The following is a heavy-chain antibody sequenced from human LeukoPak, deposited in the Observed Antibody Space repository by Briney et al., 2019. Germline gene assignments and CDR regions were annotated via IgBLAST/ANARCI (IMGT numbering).Heavy chain of an antibody. CDR3: ARGCVATVTTRRDNWFDP. J-gene: IGHJ5*02. CDR2: IYYSGST. Sequence: PSETLSLTCTVSGGSISSYYWSWIRQPPGKGLEWIGYIYYSGSTNYNPSLKSRVTISVDTSKNQFSLKLSSVTAADTAVYYCARGCVATVTTRRDNWFDPWGQGTLVTVSS. CDR1: GGSISSYY. D-gene: IGHD4-17*01. V-gene: IGHV4-59*12.